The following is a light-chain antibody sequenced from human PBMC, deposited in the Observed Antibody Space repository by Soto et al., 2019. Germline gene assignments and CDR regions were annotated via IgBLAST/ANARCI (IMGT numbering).Light chain of an antibody. CDR3: QQRSNWPST. V-gene: IGKV3-11*01. CDR2: DAS. CDR1: QSVSGY. Sequence: EIVLTQSPATLSLSPGNRATLSCRASQSVSGYLAWYQQKPGQAPRLLIYDASNRATCIPARFSGSGSGPDFTLTITSLEPADFAVYYCQQRSNWPSTFGGGTKVEI. J-gene: IGKJ4*01.